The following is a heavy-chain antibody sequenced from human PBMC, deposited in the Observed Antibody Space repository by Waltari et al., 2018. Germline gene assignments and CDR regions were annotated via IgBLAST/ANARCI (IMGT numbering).Heavy chain of an antibody. V-gene: IGHV4-59*11. CDR2: IYYSGST. D-gene: IGHD3-22*01. CDR3: ARVFTTVDY. J-gene: IGHJ4*02. Sequence: QVQLQESGPGLVKPSETLSLTCTVSGGSISSPYWSWIRQPPGKGLEWIGYIYYSGSTNYNPSLKSRVTISVDTSKNQFSLKLSSVTAADTAVYYCARVFTTVDYWGQGTLVTVSS. CDR1: GGSISSPY.